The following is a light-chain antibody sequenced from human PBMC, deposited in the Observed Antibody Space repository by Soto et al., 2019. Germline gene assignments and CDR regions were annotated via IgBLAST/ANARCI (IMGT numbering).Light chain of an antibody. CDR2: GAF. Sequence: EIVLTQSPGTLSLSPGERATLSCRASQSVDSRYVAWYQQKAGQAPSLLISGAFTRATGVPGRFRGSGSGTDFTLTIRRLEPEDSAMYSCHQYGASPRTFGQGTKVEIK. V-gene: IGKV3-20*01. J-gene: IGKJ1*01. CDR1: QSVDSRY. CDR3: HQYGASPRT.